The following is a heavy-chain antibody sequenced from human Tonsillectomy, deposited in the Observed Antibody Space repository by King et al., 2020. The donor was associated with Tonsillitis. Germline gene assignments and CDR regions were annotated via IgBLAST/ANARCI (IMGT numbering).Heavy chain of an antibody. Sequence: TLKESGPALVKPTQTLTLTCTFSGFSLSTSGMCVSWIRQPPGKALEWLALIDWDDDKYYSTSLKTSLTISKDTLKNQVVLTMTNMDPVDTATYYCERMCSITSCYGDNWFDPWGQGTLVTVSS. D-gene: IGHD2-2*01. CDR1: GFSLSTSGMC. V-gene: IGHV2-70*01. J-gene: IGHJ5*02. CDR3: ERMCSITSCYGDNWFDP. CDR2: IDWDDDK.